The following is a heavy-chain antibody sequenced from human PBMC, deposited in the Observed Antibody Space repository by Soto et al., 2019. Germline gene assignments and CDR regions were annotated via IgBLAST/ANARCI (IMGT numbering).Heavy chain of an antibody. CDR3: ARATPGMDV. CDR2: ISNDGGNE. CDR1: GFTLGDFA. V-gene: IGHV3-30-3*01. J-gene: IGHJ6*02. Sequence: QVQLVESGGGVVQPGRSLRLSCAASGFTLGDFAMHWVRQAPGKGLEWVALISNDGGNEHYGDSLKGRFTISRDNPKHMLYLQLTGLRVEDTAVYYCARATPGMDVWGQGTTVTVSS.